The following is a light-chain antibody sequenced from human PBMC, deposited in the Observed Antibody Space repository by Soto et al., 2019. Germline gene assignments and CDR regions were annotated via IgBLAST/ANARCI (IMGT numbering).Light chain of an antibody. J-gene: IGKJ5*01. CDR1: ERIYSAY. CDR3: QQYGRSPIT. V-gene: IGKV3-20*01. CDR2: GTA. Sequence: EVVLTQPPSTLSLSRGEIATLSFRASERIYSAYLGWYQQKPGQAPRLLIYGTASRATGIPDRFRRSRPRTEFTLTIRSPEPEAFAVYSCQQYGRSPITFGQG.